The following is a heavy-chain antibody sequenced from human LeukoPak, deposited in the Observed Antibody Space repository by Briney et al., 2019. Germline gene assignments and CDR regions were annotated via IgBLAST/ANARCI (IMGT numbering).Heavy chain of an antibody. Sequence: PSETLSLTCTVSGGSISSHYWSWIRQPPGKGLEWIGYIYYSGSTNYNPSLKSRVTISVDTSKNQFSLKLSSVTAADTAVYYCASGTSNGAVDAFDIWGQGTMVTVSS. J-gene: IGHJ3*02. V-gene: IGHV4-59*11. CDR3: ASGTSNGAVDAFDI. CDR1: GGSISSHY. CDR2: IYYSGST. D-gene: IGHD3-3*01.